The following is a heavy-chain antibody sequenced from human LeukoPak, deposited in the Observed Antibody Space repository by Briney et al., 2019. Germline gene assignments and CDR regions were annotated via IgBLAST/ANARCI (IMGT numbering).Heavy chain of an antibody. V-gene: IGHV4-59*01. Sequence: SETLSVTSTDSGGSINCFYWSLIRHPPAQVLEWIGCIYSSGNTNYNPSLKSRVTISVDTSRNQFSLKLSSVTAADTAVYYCARDYGGKFDYWGQGTLVTVSS. CDR3: ARDYGGKFDY. J-gene: IGHJ4*02. CDR1: GGSINCFY. D-gene: IGHD4-23*01. CDR2: IYSSGNT.